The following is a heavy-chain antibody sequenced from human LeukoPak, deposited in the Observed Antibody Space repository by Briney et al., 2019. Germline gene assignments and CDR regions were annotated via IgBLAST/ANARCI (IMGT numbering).Heavy chain of an antibody. Sequence: GGSLRLSCAASGFTFSSYSMNWARQAPGKGLEWVSSISSSSSYIYYADSVKGRFTISRDNAKNSLYLQMNSLRAEDTAVYYCATAGDCSSTSCYKGGFDYWGQGTLVTVSS. D-gene: IGHD2-2*02. CDR3: ATAGDCSSTSCYKGGFDY. V-gene: IGHV3-21*01. CDR1: GFTFSSYS. J-gene: IGHJ4*02. CDR2: ISSSSSYI.